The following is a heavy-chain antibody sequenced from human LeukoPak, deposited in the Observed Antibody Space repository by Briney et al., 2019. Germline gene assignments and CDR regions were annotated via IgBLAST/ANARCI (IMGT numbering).Heavy chain of an antibody. CDR2: IYTSGST. CDR3: ARVNFWFDP. J-gene: IGHJ5*02. Sequence: PSETLSLTCTVSGGSIRSGRYYWSWIRQPAGKGLEWIGRIYTSGSTDYNPSLKSRVTISLETSKNQFSLKLTSVTAADTAVYYCARVNFWFDPWGQGTLVTVSS. CDR1: GGSIRSGRYY. D-gene: IGHD1-20*01. V-gene: IGHV4-61*02.